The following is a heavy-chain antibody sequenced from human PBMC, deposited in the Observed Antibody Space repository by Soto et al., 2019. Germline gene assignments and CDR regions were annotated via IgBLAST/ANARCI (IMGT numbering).Heavy chain of an antibody. D-gene: IGHD5-18*01. CDR3: ARESEDLLNSFDP. J-gene: IGHJ5*02. CDR2: ISSTTSYI. CDR1: GFTFSRYS. V-gene: IGHV3-21*06. Sequence: GGSLRLSCAASGFTFSRYSMNWVRQAPGKGLEWVSSISSTTSYIYYGDSMKGRFTISRDNAKNSLYLEMNSLRAEDTAVYYCARESEDLLNSFDPWGQGTLVTVSS.